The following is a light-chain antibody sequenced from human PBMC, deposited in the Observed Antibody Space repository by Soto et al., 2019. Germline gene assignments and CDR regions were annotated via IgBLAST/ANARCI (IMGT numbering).Light chain of an antibody. J-gene: IGKJ1*01. CDR1: QSLSGK. V-gene: IGKV3-15*01. CDR3: QQYAEWLWT. CDR2: DTS. Sequence: EIVMTQSPATLSVSPGEGATLSCRASQSLSGKLAWFQQRPGQALRLLIYDTSTRATGVPARFSGSGSGTDFTPTISSLQSEDFAVYYCQQYAEWLWTFGRGTKLEIK.